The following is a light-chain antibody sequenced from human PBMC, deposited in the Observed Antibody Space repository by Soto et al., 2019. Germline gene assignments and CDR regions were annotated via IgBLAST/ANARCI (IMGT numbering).Light chain of an antibody. CDR3: ATWDDNVSGPV. CDR1: FSNIGSNF. CDR2: DNS. V-gene: IGLV1-47*02. Sequence: QSVLTQPPSASGTPGQRVTISCSGSFSNIGSNFVFWYQQLPGTSPKLLIQDNSQRPSGVPDRFSGSKSGSSASLAISGLRSEDEADYYCATWDDNVSGPVFGTGTKLPS. J-gene: IGLJ1*01.